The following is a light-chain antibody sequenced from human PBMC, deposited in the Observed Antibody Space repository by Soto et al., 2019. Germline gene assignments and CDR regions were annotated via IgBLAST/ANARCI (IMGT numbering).Light chain of an antibody. J-gene: IGKJ1*01. CDR3: QQYNNWPPWT. Sequence: EIVLMQSPAALSVSPGERVTLSCRASQSVGNNLAWYQQRPGQGPRLLIYAASDRATDIPVRFSGSGSGTEFTLTISSLQSEDFAVYYCQQYNNWPPWTFGRGTKVDIK. CDR2: AAS. V-gene: IGKV3-15*01. CDR1: QSVGNN.